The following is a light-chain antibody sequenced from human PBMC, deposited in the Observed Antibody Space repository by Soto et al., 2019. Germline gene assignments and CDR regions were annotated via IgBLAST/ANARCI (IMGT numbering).Light chain of an antibody. CDR1: QSISSY. CDR2: AAS. V-gene: IGKV1-39*01. J-gene: IGKJ2*01. Sequence: DIQMTQSPSSLSASVGDRVTITCRASQSISSYLNWYQKKPGKAPKLLIYAASSLQSGFPSRFSSIGSGTDFTVPISSLQLEDFATYYCLQSDSTPLYTFGQRTKLEIK. CDR3: LQSDSTPLYT.